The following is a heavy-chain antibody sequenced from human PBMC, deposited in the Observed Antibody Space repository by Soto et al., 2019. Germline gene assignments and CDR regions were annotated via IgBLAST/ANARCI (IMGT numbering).Heavy chain of an antibody. CDR3: AKEQQHNCWYFDL. CDR2: ISYDGSNK. J-gene: IGHJ2*01. D-gene: IGHD6-13*01. Sequence: QVQLVESGGGVVQPGRSLRLSCAASGFTFSSYGMHWVRQAPGKGLEWVAVISYDGSNKYYADSVKGRFTISRDNSKNTLYLQMNSLRAEDTAVYYCAKEQQHNCWYFDLWGRGTLVTVSS. V-gene: IGHV3-30*18. CDR1: GFTFSSYG.